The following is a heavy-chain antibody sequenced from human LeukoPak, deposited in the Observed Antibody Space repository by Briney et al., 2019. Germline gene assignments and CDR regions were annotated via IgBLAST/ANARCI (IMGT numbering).Heavy chain of an antibody. D-gene: IGHD2-8*01. CDR2: ISAQHGQT. CDR1: GYSENFYG. Sequence: ASVTVSCKTSGYSENFYGITWVRQVAGHGLEWMGWISAQHGQTEYAPNSQDRVTMTTDTYTNTAYMELRSLRSDDTAVYYCAGSPGYCTSNVCYLKYWGQGTLVTVSS. V-gene: IGHV1-18*01. CDR3: AGSPGYCTSNVCYLKY. J-gene: IGHJ4*02.